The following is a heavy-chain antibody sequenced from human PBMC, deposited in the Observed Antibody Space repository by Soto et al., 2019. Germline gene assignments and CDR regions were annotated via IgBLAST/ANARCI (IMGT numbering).Heavy chain of an antibody. CDR3: ARRRDLIVGASTYYFDY. J-gene: IGHJ4*02. D-gene: IGHD1-26*01. V-gene: IGHV4-34*01. CDR2: INHSGST. CDR1: GGSFSGYY. Sequence: QVQLQQWGAGLLKPPETLSLTCAVYGGSFSGYYWSWIRQPPGKGLEWIGEINHSGSTNYNPSLKSRVTISVDTSKNQFSLKLSSVTAADTAVYYCARRRDLIVGASTYYFDYWGQGTLVTVSS.